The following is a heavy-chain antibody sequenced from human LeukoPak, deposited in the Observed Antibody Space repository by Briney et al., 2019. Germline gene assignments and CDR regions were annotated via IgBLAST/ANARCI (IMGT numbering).Heavy chain of an antibody. V-gene: IGHV3-7*04. CDR2: IKQDGSAK. Sequence: GGSLRLSCEAYGFTLGDHLMTWVRQAPGKGLEWVAYIKQDGSAKDYVDSVKGRFTISRDNSKNSLYLQMNSLRAEDTAVYYCARGGWSLDYWGQGTLVTVSS. D-gene: IGHD6-19*01. J-gene: IGHJ4*02. CDR1: GFTLGDHL. CDR3: ARGGWSLDY.